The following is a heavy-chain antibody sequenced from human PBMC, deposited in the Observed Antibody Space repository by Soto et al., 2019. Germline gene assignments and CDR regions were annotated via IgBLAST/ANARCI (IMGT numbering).Heavy chain of an antibody. V-gene: IGHV3-64*01. J-gene: IGHJ6*03. CDR1: GFTFSSYA. CDR3: ARDKIITGTRDYYCYYMDV. CDR2: ISSNGGST. D-gene: IGHD1-7*01. Sequence: EVQLVESGGGLVQPGGSLRLSCAASGFTFSSYAMHWVRQAPGKGLEYVSAISSNGGSTYYANSVKGRFTISRDNSKNTLYLQMGSLRAEDMAVYYCARDKIITGTRDYYCYYMDVWGKGTTVTVSS.